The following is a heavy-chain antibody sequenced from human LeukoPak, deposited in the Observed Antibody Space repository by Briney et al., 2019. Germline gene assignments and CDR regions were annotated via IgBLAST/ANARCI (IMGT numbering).Heavy chain of an antibody. V-gene: IGHV4-4*07. CDR3: ARTREGSLYYYYMDV. Sequence: SETLSLTCTVSGGSISSYYWSWIRQPAGKGLEWIGRIYTSGSTNYNPSLKSRVTMSVDTSKNQFSLKLSSVTAADTAVYYCARTREGSLYYYYMDVWGKGTTVTVSS. CDR1: GGSISSYY. CDR2: IYTSGST. J-gene: IGHJ6*03. D-gene: IGHD2-15*01.